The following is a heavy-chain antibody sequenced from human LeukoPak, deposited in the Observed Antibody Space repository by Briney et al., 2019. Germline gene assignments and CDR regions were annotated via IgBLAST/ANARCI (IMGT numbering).Heavy chain of an antibody. CDR3: AKGMDSSGWYLYFDY. J-gene: IGHJ4*02. Sequence: GGSLRLSCAASGFTFSSYAMSWVRQAPGKGLEWVLAISGSGGSTYYADPVKGRFTISRDNSKNTLYLQMNSLRAEDTAVYYCAKGMDSSGWYLYFDYWGQGTLVTVSS. CDR1: GFTFSSYA. D-gene: IGHD6-19*01. CDR2: ISGSGGST. V-gene: IGHV3-23*01.